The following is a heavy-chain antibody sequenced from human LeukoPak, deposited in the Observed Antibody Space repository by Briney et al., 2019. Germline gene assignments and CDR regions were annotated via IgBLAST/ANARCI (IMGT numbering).Heavy chain of an antibody. Sequence: QAGGSLRLSCAASGFTFSSYWMSWVRQAPGKGLEWVATIKQDGSEKYYVDSVKGRFTISRDNAKNSLYLQMNSLRAEDTAVYYCARGQDGYYDFWSGPAAFDIWGQGTMVTVSS. D-gene: IGHD3-3*01. CDR3: ARGQDGYYDFWSGPAAFDI. CDR1: GFTFSSYW. CDR2: IKQDGSEK. J-gene: IGHJ3*02. V-gene: IGHV3-7*01.